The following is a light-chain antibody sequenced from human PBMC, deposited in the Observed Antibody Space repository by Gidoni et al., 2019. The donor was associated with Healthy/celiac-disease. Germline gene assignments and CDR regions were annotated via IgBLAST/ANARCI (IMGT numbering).Light chain of an antibody. CDR1: RSHIGAGYD. J-gene: IGLJ1*01. V-gene: IGLV1-40*01. CDR3: QSYDSSLSGYV. CDR2: GNS. Sequence: HSVLTQSPSVSGAPGQRVTIPCTGSRSHIGAGYDVHWYQQLPGTAPKLLIYGNSNRPSGVPDRFSGSKSGTSASLAITGLQAEDEADYYCQSYDSSLSGYVFGTGTKVTVL.